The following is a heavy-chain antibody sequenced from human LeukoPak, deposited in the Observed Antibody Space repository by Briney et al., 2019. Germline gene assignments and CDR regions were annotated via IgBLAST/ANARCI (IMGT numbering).Heavy chain of an antibody. V-gene: IGHV4-34*01. CDR1: GFTFSSYA. J-gene: IGHJ4*02. CDR3: ARDNIVATLVDY. CDR2: INHSGST. D-gene: IGHD5-12*01. Sequence: PGGSLRLSCAASGFTFSSYAMSWVRQPPGKGLEWIGEINHSGSTNYNPSLKSRVTISVDTSKNQFSLKLSSVTAADTAVYYCARDNIVATLVDYWGQGTLVTVSS.